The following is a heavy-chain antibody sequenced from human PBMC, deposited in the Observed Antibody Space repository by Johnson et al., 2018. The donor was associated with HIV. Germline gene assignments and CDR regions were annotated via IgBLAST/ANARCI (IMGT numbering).Heavy chain of an antibody. CDR3: AKDIASGYTNGGTLDI. D-gene: IGHD6-19*01. V-gene: IGHV3-33*06. CDR2: IWYDGSNK. CDR1: GFTFSSYG. J-gene: IGHJ3*02. Sequence: QVLLVESGGGVVQFGRSLRLSCEASGFTFSSYGMHWVRQAPGKGLEWVAVIWYDGSNKYYADSVKGRFTISRDNSKNTLYLQMNSLRAEDTALYYCAKDIASGYTNGGTLDIWGQGTMVTVSS.